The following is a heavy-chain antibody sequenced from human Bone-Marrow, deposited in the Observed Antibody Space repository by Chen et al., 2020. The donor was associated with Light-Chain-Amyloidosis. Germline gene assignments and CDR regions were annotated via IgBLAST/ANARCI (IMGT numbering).Heavy chain of an antibody. D-gene: IGHD3-22*01. Sequence: QVQLVQSGAEVKKPGASVKVSCKVSGYTLTELSMHWVRQAPGKGLEWMGGLDPEDGETRYAQTFPGRDTMTEDTSTDTAYMDLSSLRSEDRAVYYCATGLGYYDSSSYSHPRRWGQGTLVTDPS. CDR2: LDPEDGET. CDR3: ATGLGYYDSSSYSHPRR. V-gene: IGHV1-24*01. J-gene: IGHJ4*02. CDR1: GYTLTELS.